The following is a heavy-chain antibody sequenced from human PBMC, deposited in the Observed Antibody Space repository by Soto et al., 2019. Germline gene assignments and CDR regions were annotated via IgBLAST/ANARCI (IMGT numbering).Heavy chain of an antibody. J-gene: IGHJ4*02. D-gene: IGHD6-19*01. V-gene: IGHV1-3*05. Sequence: QVQLVQSGAEEKKPGASVKVSCKASGYTFTGYAMHWVRQAPGQRLEWMGWINAGNGNTKYSQKFQGRVTITRDTSASAAYMGLSSLISEDTSVYYCARAVAVPADFDYWGQGTLVTVSS. CDR2: INAGNGNT. CDR3: ARAVAVPADFDY. CDR1: GYTFTGYA.